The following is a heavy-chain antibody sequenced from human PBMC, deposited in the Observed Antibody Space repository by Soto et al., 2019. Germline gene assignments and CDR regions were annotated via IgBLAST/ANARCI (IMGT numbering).Heavy chain of an antibody. CDR2: ISYDGSNK. CDR1: GFTFSSYG. CDR3: AKPHIVVVPAAIGGADALDI. Sequence: GGSLRLSCAVSGFTFSSYGMHWVRQAPGKGLEWVAVISYDGSNKYYADSVKGRFTISRDNSKNTLYLQMNSLRAEDTAVYYCAKPHIVVVPAAIGGADALDIWGQGTMVTVSS. D-gene: IGHD2-2*02. J-gene: IGHJ3*02. V-gene: IGHV3-30*18.